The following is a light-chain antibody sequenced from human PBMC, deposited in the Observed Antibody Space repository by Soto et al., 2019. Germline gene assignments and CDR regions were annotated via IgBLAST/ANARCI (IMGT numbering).Light chain of an antibody. J-gene: IGKJ2*01. CDR3: QQYGRT. CDR2: GAS. CDR1: QSVTSSY. V-gene: IGKV3-20*01. Sequence: EIVLTQSPGTLSLSPGERLTLSCRASQSVTSSYLAWYQHKPGQAPRLLMYGASTKATGTPDRFRGSGSGTDFILTINRLEPEDFAVYYCQQYGRTFGQGTKLEIK.